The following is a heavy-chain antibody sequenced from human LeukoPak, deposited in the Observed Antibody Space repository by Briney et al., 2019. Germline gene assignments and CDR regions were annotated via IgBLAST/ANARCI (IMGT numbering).Heavy chain of an antibody. CDR2: ISAYNGNT. CDR1: GGTFSSYA. V-gene: IGHV1-18*01. CDR3: ANVRGVDIVVVPAAISGPNWFDP. J-gene: IGHJ5*02. D-gene: IGHD2-2*02. Sequence: ASVKVSCKASGGTFSSYAISWVRQAPGQGLEWMGWISAYNGNTNYAQRLQGRVTMTTDTSTSTAYMELRSLRSDDTAVYYCANVRGVDIVVVPAAISGPNWFDPWGQGTLVTVSS.